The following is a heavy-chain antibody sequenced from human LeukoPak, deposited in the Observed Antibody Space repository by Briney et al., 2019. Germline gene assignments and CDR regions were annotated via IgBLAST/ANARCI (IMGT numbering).Heavy chain of an antibody. CDR3: ARHPREVRGGRAFDAFDI. J-gene: IGHJ3*02. D-gene: IGHD3-10*01. CDR2: IYPGDSDT. V-gene: IGHV5-51*01. Sequence: GESLKISCKGSGYSFTSYWIGWVRQMPGKGLEWMGIIYPGDSDTRYSPSFQGQVTISADKSISTAYPQWSSLKASDTAMYYCARHPREVRGGRAFDAFDIWGQGTMVTVSS. CDR1: GYSFTSYW.